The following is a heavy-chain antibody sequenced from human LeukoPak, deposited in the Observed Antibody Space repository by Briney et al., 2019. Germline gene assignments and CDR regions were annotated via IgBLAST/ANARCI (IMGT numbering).Heavy chain of an antibody. D-gene: IGHD2-21*02. CDR2: IYSSGST. J-gene: IGHJ4*02. V-gene: IGHV4-61*02. CDR3: ARELSPRDGKGYYFDY. Sequence: PSETLSLTCTVSGGSISSGSYYWSWIRQPAGKALEWIGRIYSSGSTNYNPSLKSRVTISVDTSKNQFSLKLSSVTAADTAMYYCARELSPRDGKGYYFDYWGQGTLVTVSS. CDR1: GGSISSGSYY.